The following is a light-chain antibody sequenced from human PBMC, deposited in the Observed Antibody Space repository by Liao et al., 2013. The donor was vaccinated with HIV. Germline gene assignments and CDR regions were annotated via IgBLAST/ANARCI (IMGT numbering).Light chain of an antibody. Sequence: SYELTQPPSVSVAPGKTARITCGGNNLGSKSVHWYQQKPGQAPILVIYYDSDRPSGIPERFSGSNSANTATLTISRVEAGDEADYYCQVWDSSSDHYFFGTGTKVTVL. CDR1: NLGSKS. CDR3: QVWDSSSDHYF. CDR2: YDS. J-gene: IGLJ1*01. V-gene: IGLV3-21*04.